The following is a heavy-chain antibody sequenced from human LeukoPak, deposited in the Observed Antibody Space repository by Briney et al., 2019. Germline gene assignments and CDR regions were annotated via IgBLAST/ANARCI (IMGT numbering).Heavy chain of an antibody. V-gene: IGHV1-46*01. Sequence: ASVKVSCKASGYTFINHYIHWVRQAPGQGLEWMGVINPSGGSTNYALKFQGRVTMTRDASTSTVYIELSSLTSEDTAVYYCGRDSTVTTFRGCVDPWGQGTLVTVSS. CDR1: GYTFINHY. CDR2: INPSGGST. J-gene: IGHJ5*02. D-gene: IGHD4-17*01. CDR3: GRDSTVTTFRGCVDP.